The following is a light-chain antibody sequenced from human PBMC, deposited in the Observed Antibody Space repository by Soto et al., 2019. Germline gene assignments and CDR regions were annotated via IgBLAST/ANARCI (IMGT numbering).Light chain of an antibody. J-gene: IGKJ4*01. Sequence: DIVLTQSPGTLSLSPGDRATLSCRASQSVSTSYLAWYQQKPGQAPRLLIYGASSRATGIPDRFSGSGSGTDFTLTITSLEPEDFAVYYCQHRSNWLAFGGGTKVDIK. V-gene: IGKV3D-20*02. CDR3: QHRSNWLA. CDR2: GAS. CDR1: QSVSTSY.